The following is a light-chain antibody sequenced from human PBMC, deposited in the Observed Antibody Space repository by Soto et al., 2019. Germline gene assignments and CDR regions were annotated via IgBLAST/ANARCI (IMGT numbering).Light chain of an antibody. V-gene: IGKV1-5*03. CDR2: KAS. CDR3: QHYNSYSET. J-gene: IGKJ1*01. CDR1: QTISSC. Sequence: VQMSQSXSTLSSYTGDXXXXXXXVSQTISSCLAWYQQKXGKAPKLLIYKASXLKSGVPARFRGSGSGTEFTLTISSLQPDDFATYYCQHYNSYSETFGQGTNVDIK.